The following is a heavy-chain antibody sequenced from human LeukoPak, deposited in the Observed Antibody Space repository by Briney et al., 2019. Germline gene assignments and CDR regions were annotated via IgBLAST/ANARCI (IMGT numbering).Heavy chain of an antibody. D-gene: IGHD6-13*01. Sequence: AETLSLTCTVSGYSISSGYYWGWIQQPPGKGLEWIGSIYHSGGTNYNPSLKSRVTISVDTSKNQFSLKLSSVTAADTAVYYCARDQEQQLVWGQGTLVTVSS. CDR1: GYSISSGYY. CDR3: ARDQEQQLV. J-gene: IGHJ4*02. CDR2: IYHSGGT. V-gene: IGHV4-38-2*02.